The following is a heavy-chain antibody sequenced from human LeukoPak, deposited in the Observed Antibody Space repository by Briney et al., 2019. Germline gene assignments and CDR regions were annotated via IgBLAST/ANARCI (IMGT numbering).Heavy chain of an antibody. D-gene: IGHD1-26*01. Sequence: ASVKVSCKASGYTFTSYYMHWVRQAPGQGLEWMGIINPSGGSTSYAQKFQGRVTMTRDTSTSTVYMELSSLRSEDTAVYYCAREGWGGSYYTFFDYWGQGTLVTVSS. CDR1: GYTFTSYY. CDR3: AREGWGGSYYTFFDY. V-gene: IGHV1-46*01. CDR2: INPSGGST. J-gene: IGHJ4*02.